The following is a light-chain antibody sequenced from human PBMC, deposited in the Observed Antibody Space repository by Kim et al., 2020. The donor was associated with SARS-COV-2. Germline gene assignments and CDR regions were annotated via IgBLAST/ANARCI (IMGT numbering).Light chain of an antibody. V-gene: IGLV3-27*01. J-gene: IGLJ3*02. CDR1: VLAKKY. Sequence: VSPGQTARITCSGDVLAKKYARWFQQKPGQAPVLVIYKDSERPSGIPERFSGSSSGTTVTLTISGAQVEDEADYYCYSAADNNLGVFGGGTKLTVL. CDR3: YSAADNNLGV. CDR2: KDS.